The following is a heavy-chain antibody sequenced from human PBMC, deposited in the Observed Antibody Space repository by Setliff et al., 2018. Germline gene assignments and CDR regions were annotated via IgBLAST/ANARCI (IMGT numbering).Heavy chain of an antibody. CDR2: INPNNEDT. V-gene: IGHV1-2*05. J-gene: IGHJ3*02. Sequence: ASVKVSCKASGYTFTGYYIHWVRQAPGQGLEWMGRINPNNEDTNYAQKCQGRVTMTRDTSISTAYMELSRLRSDDTVVYYCARDSGGSHAFDIWGQGTMVTVSS. CDR3: ARDSGGSHAFDI. CDR1: GYTFTGYY.